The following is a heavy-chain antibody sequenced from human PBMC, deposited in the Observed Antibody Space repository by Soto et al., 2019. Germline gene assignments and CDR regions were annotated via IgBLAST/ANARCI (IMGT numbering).Heavy chain of an antibody. D-gene: IGHD3-3*01. CDR3: ARAKDYDFWGGKVPYGMDV. CDR1: GYSISSGYF. V-gene: IGHV4-38-2*01. Sequence: SETLSLTCAVSGYSISSGYFWGWIRRPPGKGLEWIGSLYHASSTSYSPSLKSRVTISVDTSKNQFSLKLRSVTAADTAVYYCARAKDYDFWGGKVPYGMDVWGQGTTVTVSS. J-gene: IGHJ6*01. CDR2: LYHASST.